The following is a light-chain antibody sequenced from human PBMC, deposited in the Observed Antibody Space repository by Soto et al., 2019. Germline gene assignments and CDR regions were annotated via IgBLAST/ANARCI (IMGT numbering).Light chain of an antibody. J-gene: IGLJ7*01. CDR1: SSNIGAGYD. CDR2: GNS. CDR3: QSYDSSLSGAV. V-gene: IGLV1-40*01. Sequence: QAVVTQPPSVSGAPGQRVTISCTGSSSNIGAGYDVHWYQQLPGTAPKLLIYGNSNRPSGVPDRFSGSKSGTSASLAITGLQAEDAADYSCQSYDSSLSGAVFGGGTQLTVL.